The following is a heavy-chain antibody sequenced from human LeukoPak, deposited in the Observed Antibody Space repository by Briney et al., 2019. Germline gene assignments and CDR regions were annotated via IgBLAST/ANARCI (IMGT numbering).Heavy chain of an antibody. V-gene: IGHV4-59*08. CDR3: ARQRLSAYYYGMDV. J-gene: IGHJ6*02. Sequence: SETLSLTCTVSGGSISSYYWSWIRQPPGKGLERIGYIYYSGSTNYNPSLKSRVTISVDTSKNQFSLKLSSVTAADTAVYYCARQRLSAYYYGMDVWGQGTTVTVSS. CDR1: GGSISSYY. D-gene: IGHD6-25*01. CDR2: IYYSGST.